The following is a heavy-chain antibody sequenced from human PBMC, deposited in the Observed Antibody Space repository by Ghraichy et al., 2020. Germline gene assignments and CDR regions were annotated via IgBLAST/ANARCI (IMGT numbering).Heavy chain of an antibody. Sequence: GGSLRLSCAASGFTFSSYGMHWVRQAPGKGLELVAVIWYDGSNKYYADSVKGRFTISRDNSKNTLYLQMNSLRAEDTAVYYCARGGVYYYDSSGYDYWGQGTLVTVSS. CDR2: IWYDGSNK. D-gene: IGHD3-22*01. CDR3: ARGGVYYYDSSGYDY. CDR1: GFTFSSYG. V-gene: IGHV3-33*01. J-gene: IGHJ4*02.